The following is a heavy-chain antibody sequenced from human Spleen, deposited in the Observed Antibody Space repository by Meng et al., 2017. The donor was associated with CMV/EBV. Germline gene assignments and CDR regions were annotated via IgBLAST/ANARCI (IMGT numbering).Heavy chain of an antibody. CDR2: ISGSRTYI. V-gene: IGHV3-21*04. CDR3: ASAFRSRGVTASFDP. Sequence: GESLKISCAASGFPFSSYSMNWVRQAPGRGLEWVSSISGSRTYIYYADSVKGRFTISKDNAKNSLYLQMNSLRAEDTAFYYCASAFRSRGVTASFDPWGQGTLVTVSS. CDR1: GFPFSSYS. J-gene: IGHJ5*02. D-gene: IGHD4-23*01.